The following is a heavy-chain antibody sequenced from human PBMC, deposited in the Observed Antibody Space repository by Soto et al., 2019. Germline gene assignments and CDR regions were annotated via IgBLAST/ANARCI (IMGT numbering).Heavy chain of an antibody. D-gene: IGHD3-3*02. V-gene: IGHV1-3*01. CDR2: IIPILGIA. Sequence: ASVKVSCKASGYTFTSYAMHWVRQAPGQRLEWMGWIIPILGIANYAQKFQGRVTMTSDTSTSSVYMEVSSLRSEDTAVYYCISTLGARFDYWGQGTLVTVSS. J-gene: IGHJ4*02. CDR3: ISTLGARFDY. CDR1: GYTFTSYA.